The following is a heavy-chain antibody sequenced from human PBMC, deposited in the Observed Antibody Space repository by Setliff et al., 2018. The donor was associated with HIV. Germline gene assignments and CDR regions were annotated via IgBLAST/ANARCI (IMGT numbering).Heavy chain of an antibody. V-gene: IGHV1-3*01. J-gene: IGHJ5*02. Sequence: ASVKVSCKASGYTFTSYAIHWVRQAPGQSLEWMGWINAGYGNTKYSQKFQGRVTMSRDTSTSTVYMELSSLRSEDTAVYYCARMNCSTTNCRESNWFDPWGQGTLVTVSS. CDR1: GYTFTSYA. CDR2: INAGYGNT. CDR3: ARMNCSTTNCRESNWFDP. D-gene: IGHD2-2*01.